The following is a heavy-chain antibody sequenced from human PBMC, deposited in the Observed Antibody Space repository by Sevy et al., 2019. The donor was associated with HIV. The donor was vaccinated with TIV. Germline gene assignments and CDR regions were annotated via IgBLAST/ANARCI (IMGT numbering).Heavy chain of an antibody. CDR2: IYYSGST. D-gene: IGHD4-17*01. CDR1: GGSIRSSSYY. J-gene: IGHJ5*02. Sequence: SETLSLTCTVSGGSIRSSSYYWGWIRQPPGKGLEWIGSIYYSGSTYYNPSLKSRVTISVDTSKNQFSLKLSSVTAADTAVYYCARRRSREKGPDPWGQGTLVTVSS. V-gene: IGHV4-39*01. CDR3: ARRRSREKGPDP.